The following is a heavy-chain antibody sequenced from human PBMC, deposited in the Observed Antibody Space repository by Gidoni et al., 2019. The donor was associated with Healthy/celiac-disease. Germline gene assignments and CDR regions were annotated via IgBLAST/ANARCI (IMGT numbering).Heavy chain of an antibody. Sequence: EVQPVASGGGLVQPGGSLRLSCAAPGFTFSSYWMSWVRQAPGKGLEWVANIKQDGSEKDDVDSRKGRFTISRDNAKNSLYLQMNSLRAEDTAVYYCARVGSSGSDYWGRGTLITVSS. J-gene: IGHJ4*02. D-gene: IGHD3-22*01. CDR2: IKQDGSEK. V-gene: IGHV3-7*03. CDR1: GFTFSSYW. CDR3: ARVGSSGSDY.